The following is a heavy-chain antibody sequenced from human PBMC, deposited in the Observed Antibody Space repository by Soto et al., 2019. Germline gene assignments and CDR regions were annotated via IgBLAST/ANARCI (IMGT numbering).Heavy chain of an antibody. D-gene: IGHD4-17*01. Sequence: EVQLVESGGGLVQPGGSLRLSCADSGFTFSNYWMNWVRQAPGKGLEWVANIRQDGGEIYYVVSVKGRFTISRDNTKNSLYLQMNSLRAEDTAVYYCARGADYGAHFQRWGQGTLVTVSS. J-gene: IGHJ1*01. CDR3: ARGADYGAHFQR. CDR1: GFTFSNYW. CDR2: IRQDGGEI. V-gene: IGHV3-7*01.